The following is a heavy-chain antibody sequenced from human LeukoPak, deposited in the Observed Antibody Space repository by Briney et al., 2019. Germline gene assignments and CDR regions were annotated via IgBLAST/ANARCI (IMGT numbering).Heavy chain of an antibody. D-gene: IGHD3-22*01. V-gene: IGHV3-30*18. CDR1: GFTFSSYG. Sequence: GGSLRLSCAASGFTFSSYGMHWVRQAPGKGLEWVAVISYDGSNKYYADSVKGRFTISRDSSKNTLYLQMNSLRAGDTALYYCAKARGPSNYFDSSGYYFSPDYWGQGTLVTVSS. J-gene: IGHJ4*02. CDR2: ISYDGSNK. CDR3: AKARGPSNYFDSSGYYFSPDY.